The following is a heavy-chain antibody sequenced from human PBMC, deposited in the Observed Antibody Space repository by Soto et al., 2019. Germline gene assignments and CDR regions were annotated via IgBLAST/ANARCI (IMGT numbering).Heavy chain of an antibody. CDR1: GGSSSSYY. J-gene: IGHJ5*02. D-gene: IGHD3-3*01. Sequence: TSEALSLTCTDSGGSSSSYYWSWIRQPPGKGLEWIGYIYYSGSTNYNPSLKSRVTISVDTSKNQFSLKLSSVTAADTAVYYCARGLGYDFWSGYYLGWFDPWGQGTLVTVSS. CDR3: ARGLGYDFWSGYYLGWFDP. CDR2: IYYSGST. V-gene: IGHV4-59*01.